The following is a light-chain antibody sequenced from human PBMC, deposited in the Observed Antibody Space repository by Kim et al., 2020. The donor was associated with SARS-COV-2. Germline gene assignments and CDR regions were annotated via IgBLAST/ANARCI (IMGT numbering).Light chain of an antibody. CDR3: AAWDDSLSGYV. CDR2: RNN. Sequence: GQRVAISCSGSSSNIGSHYVYWYQQLPGTAPKLLIYRNNQRPSGVPDRFSGSKSGTSASLAISGLRSEDEADYYCAAWDDSLSGYVFGTGTKVTVL. J-gene: IGLJ1*01. V-gene: IGLV1-47*01. CDR1: SSNIGSHY.